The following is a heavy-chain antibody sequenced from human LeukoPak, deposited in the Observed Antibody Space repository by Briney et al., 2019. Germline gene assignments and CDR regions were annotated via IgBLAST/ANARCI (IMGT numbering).Heavy chain of an antibody. CDR1: GFTFSSYA. CDR3: AKDLEHSSSSAYYYYGMDV. CDR2: ISGSGGST. Sequence: PGGSLRLSCAASGFTFSSYAMSWVRQAPGKGLEWVSAISGSGGSTYYADSVKGRFTISRDNSKNTLYLQMYSLRAEDTAVYYCAKDLEHSSSSAYYYYGMDVWGQGTTVTVSS. V-gene: IGHV3-23*01. D-gene: IGHD6-6*01. J-gene: IGHJ6*02.